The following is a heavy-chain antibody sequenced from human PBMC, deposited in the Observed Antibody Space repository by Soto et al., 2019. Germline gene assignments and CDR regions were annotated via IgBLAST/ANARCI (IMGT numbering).Heavy chain of an antibody. CDR2: ISSSSAYI. CDR1: GFTFSTFS. V-gene: IGHV3-21*01. D-gene: IGHD1-26*01. Sequence: EVQLVESGGGLVKPGGSLRLSCAASGFTFSTFSMNWLRQAPGKGLEWVASISSSSAYIYYADSVKGRFTVSRDNAKNSLHLQMNSLRGEDTAMYFCARDMRVVVGVADYWGQGTLVSVSS. J-gene: IGHJ4*02. CDR3: ARDMRVVVGVADY.